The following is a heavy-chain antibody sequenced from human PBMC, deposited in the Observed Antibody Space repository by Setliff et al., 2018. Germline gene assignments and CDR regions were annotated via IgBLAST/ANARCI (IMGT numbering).Heavy chain of an antibody. D-gene: IGHD3-16*01. J-gene: IGHJ3*02. CDR1: GYTFTGYG. Sequence: GASVKVSCKPSGYTFTGYGITWVRQAPGQGLEWMGWISAYNGNTNYAQKLQGRVTMTTDTSTSTAYMELRSLRSDDTAVYYCARDRRMGEERGHAFDIWGQGTMVTVSS. CDR2: ISAYNGNT. CDR3: ARDRRMGEERGHAFDI. V-gene: IGHV1-18*01.